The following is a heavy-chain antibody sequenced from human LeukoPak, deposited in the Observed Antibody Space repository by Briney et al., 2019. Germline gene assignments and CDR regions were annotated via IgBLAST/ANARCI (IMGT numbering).Heavy chain of an antibody. CDR3: ARPSSGGRHWYFDL. Sequence: SETLSLTCAVYGGSFSGYYWSWIRQPPGKGLEWIGEINHSGSTNYNPSLKSRVTISGETSKNQFSLKLSSVPAADTAVYYCARPSSGGRHWYFDLWGRGALVTVSS. V-gene: IGHV4-34*01. J-gene: IGHJ2*01. CDR2: INHSGST. CDR1: GGSFSGYY. D-gene: IGHD3-10*01.